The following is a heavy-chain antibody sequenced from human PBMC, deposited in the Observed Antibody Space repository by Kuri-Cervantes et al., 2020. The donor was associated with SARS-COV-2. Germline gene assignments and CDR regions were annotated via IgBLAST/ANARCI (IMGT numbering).Heavy chain of an antibody. CDR1: GFLFSASA. CDR2: IGPTATTK. J-gene: IGHJ4*02. V-gene: IGHV3-48*03. Sequence: GGSLRLSCEVSGFLFSASAIHWVRQASGKGLEWVSNIGPTATTKYYADSVKGRFTISRDNAKNSLYLQMSSLRAEDTAVYYCARDLRMGKSLDYWGQGTLVTVSS. D-gene: IGHD7-27*01. CDR3: ARDLRMGKSLDY.